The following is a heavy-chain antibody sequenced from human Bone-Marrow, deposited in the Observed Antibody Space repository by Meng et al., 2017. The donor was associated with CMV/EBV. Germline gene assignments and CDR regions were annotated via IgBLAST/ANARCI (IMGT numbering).Heavy chain of an antibody. CDR2: IIPIFGTA. CDR3: ARGGAFWSGLYYYYGMDV. Sequence: SVKGSCKASGGTFSSYAISWVRQAPGQGLEWMGGIIPIFGTANYAQKFQGRVTITTDESTSTAYMELSSLRSEDTAVYYCARGGAFWSGLYYYYGMDVWGQGTTVTVSS. D-gene: IGHD3-3*01. CDR1: GGTFSSYA. V-gene: IGHV1-69*05. J-gene: IGHJ6*02.